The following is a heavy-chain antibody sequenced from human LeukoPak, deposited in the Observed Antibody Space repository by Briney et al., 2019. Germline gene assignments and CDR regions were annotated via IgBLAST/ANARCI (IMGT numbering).Heavy chain of an antibody. Sequence: SETLSLTCTVSGGSISSSSYYWGWIRQPPGKGLEWIGSIYYSGSTYYNPSLKSRVTMSVDTSKYQFSLKLSSVTAADTAVYYCARAGPDGVIDYFDYWGQGSLVTVSS. CDR2: IYYSGST. V-gene: IGHV4-39*07. CDR3: ARAGPDGVIDYFDY. J-gene: IGHJ4*02. D-gene: IGHD2-21*01. CDR1: GGSISSSSYY.